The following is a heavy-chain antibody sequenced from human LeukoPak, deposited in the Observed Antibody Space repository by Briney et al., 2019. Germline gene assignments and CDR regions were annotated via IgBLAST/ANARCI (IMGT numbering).Heavy chain of an antibody. V-gene: IGHV3-23*01. CDR2: ISGSGGST. J-gene: IGHJ4*02. D-gene: IGHD2-21*01. Sequence: GGSLRLSCAASGFTFSSYAMSWVRQAPGKGLEWVSGISGSGGSTYYADSGKGRFTISRDNSKKTLYLQMRSLRAEDTAVYYCAKGFASRAPFDYWGQGTLVTVSS. CDR3: AKGFASRAPFDY. CDR1: GFTFSSYA.